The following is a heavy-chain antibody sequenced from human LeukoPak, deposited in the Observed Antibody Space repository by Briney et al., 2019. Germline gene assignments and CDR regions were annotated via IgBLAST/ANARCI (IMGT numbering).Heavy chain of an antibody. J-gene: IGHJ4*02. D-gene: IGHD3-3*01. Sequence: GGSLRLSCAASGFTFSDYYMSWIRQAPGKGLEWVSYISSSGSTIYYADSVKGRFTISRDNAKNSLYLQMNSLRAEDTAVYYCASNYDFWSGSPPHWGQGTLVTVSS. CDR3: ASNYDFWSGSPPH. V-gene: IGHV3-11*04. CDR2: ISSSGSTI. CDR1: GFTFSDYY.